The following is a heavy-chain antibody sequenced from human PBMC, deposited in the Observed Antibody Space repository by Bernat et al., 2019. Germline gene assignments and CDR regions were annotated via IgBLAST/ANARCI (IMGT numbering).Heavy chain of an antibody. CDR1: GFTFSSYA. D-gene: IGHD5-18*01. J-gene: IGHJ5*02. Sequence: EVQLLESGGGLVQPGGSLRLSCAASGFTFSSYAMSWVRQAPGKGLEWVSVISGSGGSTYYADSVTGRFTISRDNSKNTLYLQMNSLRAEDTAVYYCAKDRGYSYGYDWFDPWGQGTLVTVSS. V-gene: IGHV3-23*01. CDR2: ISGSGGST. CDR3: AKDRGYSYGYDWFDP.